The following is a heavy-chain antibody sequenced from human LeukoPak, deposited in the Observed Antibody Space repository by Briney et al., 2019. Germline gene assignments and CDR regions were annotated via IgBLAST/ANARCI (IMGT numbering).Heavy chain of an antibody. CDR3: ARSLGGGELSNFDY. J-gene: IGHJ4*02. D-gene: IGHD3-16*02. CDR2: ISSSGSTI. CDR1: GFTFSSYW. V-gene: IGHV3-48*04. Sequence: PGGSLRLSCAASGFTFSSYWMNWVRQAPGKGLEWVSYISSSGSTIYYADSVKGRFTISRDNAKNSLYLQMNSLRAEDTALYYCARSLGGGELSNFDYWGQGTLVTVSS.